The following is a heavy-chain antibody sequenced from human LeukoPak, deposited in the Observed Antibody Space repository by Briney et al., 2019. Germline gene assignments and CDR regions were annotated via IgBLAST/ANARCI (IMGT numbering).Heavy chain of an antibody. CDR1: GFTFSSYE. J-gene: IGHJ4*02. CDR3: ARDRVSHFDY. CDR2: ISSSGGTI. D-gene: IGHD6-6*01. Sequence: GGSLRLSCAASGFTFSSYEMNWVSQAPGKGLEWVSYISSSGGTIYYADSVKGRFTISRDNAKNSLYLQMNSLRAEDTAVYYCARDRVSHFDYWGQGTLVTVSS. V-gene: IGHV3-48*03.